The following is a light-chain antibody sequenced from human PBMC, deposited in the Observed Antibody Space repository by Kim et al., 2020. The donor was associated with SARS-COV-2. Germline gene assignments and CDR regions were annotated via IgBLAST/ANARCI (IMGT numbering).Light chain of an antibody. CDR2: GKN. CDR1: SLRPQS. V-gene: IGLV3-19*01. J-gene: IGLJ2*01. Sequence: ALGQTVRITCHGDSLRPQSASWYQQKPGQAPVLVIYGKNNRPSGIPDRFSGSSSGNTASLTITGAQAEDEADYCCNSRDSSGNHVVFGGGTQLTVL. CDR3: NSRDSSGNHVV.